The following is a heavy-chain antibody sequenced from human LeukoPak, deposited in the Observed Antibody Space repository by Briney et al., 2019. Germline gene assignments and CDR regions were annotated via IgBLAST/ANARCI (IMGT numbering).Heavy chain of an antibody. CDR1: GFTFSSYA. CDR2: IKQDGSKK. Sequence: GGSLRLSCAASGFTFSSYAMSWVRQAPGKGLEWVANIKQDGSKKSYVDSVKGRFTISRDNAKNSLYLQMNSLRAEDTAVYYCARVRGRDSRDLEAWGQGTLVTVSS. CDR3: ARVRGRDSRDLEA. D-gene: IGHD6-13*01. V-gene: IGHV3-7*01. J-gene: IGHJ5*02.